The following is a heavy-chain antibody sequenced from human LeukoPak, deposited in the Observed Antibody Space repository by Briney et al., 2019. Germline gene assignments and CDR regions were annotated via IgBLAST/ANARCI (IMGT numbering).Heavy chain of an antibody. Sequence: PSETLSLTCTVSGGSISSYYWSWIRQPPGKGLEWIGYIYYSGSTNYNPSLKSRVTISVDTSKNQFSLKLSPVTAADTAVYYCARGVSSSGDFDYWGQGTLVTVSS. V-gene: IGHV4-59*01. CDR1: GGSISSYY. D-gene: IGHD6-6*01. CDR2: IYYSGST. J-gene: IGHJ4*02. CDR3: ARGVSSSGDFDY.